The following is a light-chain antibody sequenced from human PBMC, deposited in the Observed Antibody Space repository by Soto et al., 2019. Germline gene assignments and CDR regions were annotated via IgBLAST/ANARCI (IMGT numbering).Light chain of an antibody. CDR3: QQYYDLPLT. J-gene: IGKJ4*01. Sequence: DIQLPQSPSSLSASVGDRITITCQASRDIANYLSWYQQKPGKAPQLLVYEASKLQTGVPSRFSGSASVSDFTFAISSLQPEDRATYFYQQYYDLPLTFGGGTKVEIK. CDR1: RDIANY. CDR2: EAS. V-gene: IGKV1-33*01.